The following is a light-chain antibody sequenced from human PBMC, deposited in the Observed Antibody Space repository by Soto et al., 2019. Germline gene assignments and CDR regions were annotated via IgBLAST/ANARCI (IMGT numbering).Light chain of an antibody. J-gene: IGLJ1*01. V-gene: IGLV2-14*02. Sequence: QSALTQPASVSGSPGQSITISCTGTSSYFGNYNLVSWYQQHPGKVPKLILFEVNKRPSGVSGRFSGSKSGNTASLTISGLQAEDEADYYCCSFTSSNNHVFGTGTKLTVL. CDR2: EVN. CDR1: SSYFGNYNL. CDR3: CSFTSSNNHV.